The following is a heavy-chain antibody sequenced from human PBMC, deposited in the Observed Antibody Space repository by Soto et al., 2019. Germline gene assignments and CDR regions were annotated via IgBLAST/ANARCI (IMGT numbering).Heavy chain of an antibody. CDR3: ARRQQIAARRPRPFDP. D-gene: IGHD6-6*01. V-gene: IGHV1-8*01. Sequence: ASVKVSCKASGHTFTSYDINWVRQATGQGLEWMGWMNPNSGNTGYAQKFQGRVTMTRNTSISTAYMELSSLRSEDTAVYYCARRQQIAARRPRPFDPWGQGTLVTVSS. CDR2: MNPNSGNT. CDR1: GHTFTSYD. J-gene: IGHJ5*02.